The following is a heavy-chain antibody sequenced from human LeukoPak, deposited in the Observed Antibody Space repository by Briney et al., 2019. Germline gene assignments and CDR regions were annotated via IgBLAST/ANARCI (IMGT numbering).Heavy chain of an antibody. V-gene: IGHV4-59*01. CDR3: ARSSITMVRGVITPSHYYYYGMDV. Sequence: PSETLSLTCTVSGGSISSYYWSWIRQPPGKGLEWIGYIYYSGSTNYNPSLKSRVTISVDTSKNQFSLKLSSVTAADTAVYYCARSSITMVRGVITPSHYYYYGMDVWGQGTTVTVSS. J-gene: IGHJ6*02. CDR1: GGSISSYY. CDR2: IYYSGST. D-gene: IGHD3-10*01.